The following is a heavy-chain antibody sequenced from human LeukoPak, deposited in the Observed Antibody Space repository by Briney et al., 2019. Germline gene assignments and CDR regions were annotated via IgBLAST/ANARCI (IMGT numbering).Heavy chain of an antibody. V-gene: IGHV4-4*07. J-gene: IGHJ5*02. Sequence: SETLSLTCTVSGGSISSYYWSWIRQPAGKGLEWIGRIYTSGSTNYNPSLKSRVTMSVDTSKNQFSLKLSSVTAADTAVYYCAREGAAGYCGGGSCYEFDPWGQGTLVTASS. CDR2: IYTSGST. CDR1: GGSISSYY. D-gene: IGHD2-15*01. CDR3: AREGAAGYCGGGSCYEFDP.